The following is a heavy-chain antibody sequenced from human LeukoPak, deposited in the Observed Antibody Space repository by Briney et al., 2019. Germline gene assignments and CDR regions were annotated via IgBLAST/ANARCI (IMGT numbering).Heavy chain of an antibody. CDR3: AKEGTYSSSWYALYYFDY. V-gene: IGHV3-23*01. CDR2: ISGSGGNT. Sequence: PGGSLRLSCAASGFTFSSYAMSWVRQAPGKGLEWVSAISGSGGNTFYADSVKGRFTISRDNSKNTLYPQVNSLRAEDTAVYYCAKEGTYSSSWYALYYFDYWGQGTLVTVSS. CDR1: GFTFSSYA. D-gene: IGHD6-13*01. J-gene: IGHJ4*02.